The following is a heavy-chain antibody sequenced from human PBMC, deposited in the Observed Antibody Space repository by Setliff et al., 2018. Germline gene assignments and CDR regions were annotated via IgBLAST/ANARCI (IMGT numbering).Heavy chain of an antibody. J-gene: IGHJ4*02. V-gene: IGHV3-15*01. D-gene: IGHD3-22*01. Sequence: GGSLRLSCAASGFTFSKAWMSWVRQAPGKGLEWVGRIKSKTDGGTIDYAAPVKGRLTISRDDSKNTLYLQVNSLRSEDTAVHYCTTDSMFYFDSSGYHVLDYWGQGTLVTVSS. CDR1: GFTFSKAW. CDR2: IKSKTDGGTI. CDR3: TTDSMFYFDSSGYHVLDY.